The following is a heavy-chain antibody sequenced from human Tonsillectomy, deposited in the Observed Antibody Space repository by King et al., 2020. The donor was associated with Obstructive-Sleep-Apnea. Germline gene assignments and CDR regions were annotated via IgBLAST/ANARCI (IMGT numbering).Heavy chain of an antibody. V-gene: IGHV4-30-4*01. Sequence: QLQESGPGLVKPSQTLSLICTVSGCSISSGDYYWSWIRQPPGKGLEWIGYIYYSGSTYYNPSLKSRVTISIDTSKNQFSLKLSSVTAADTAVYFCARAVKTYYYDSSGLDYWGQGTLVTVSS. CDR3: ARAVKTYYYDSSGLDY. CDR2: IYYSGST. CDR1: GCSISSGDYY. D-gene: IGHD3-22*01. J-gene: IGHJ4*02.